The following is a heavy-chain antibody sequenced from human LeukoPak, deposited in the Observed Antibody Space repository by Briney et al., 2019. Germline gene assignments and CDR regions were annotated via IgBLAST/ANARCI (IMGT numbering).Heavy chain of an antibody. CDR3: ARHVCGSSSCYSPPYHWFDP. J-gene: IGHJ5*02. CDR1: SGTISSSNYY. D-gene: IGHD2-2*01. V-gene: IGHV4-39*01. Sequence: PSETLSLTCTVSSGTISSSNYYWGWIRQPPGKGLEWIGSIYYSGTTYYNPSLKSRVTISVDTSKNQFSLKLSSVTAADTAVYYCARHVCGSSSCYSPPYHWFDPCGQGTLVTVSS. CDR2: IYYSGTT.